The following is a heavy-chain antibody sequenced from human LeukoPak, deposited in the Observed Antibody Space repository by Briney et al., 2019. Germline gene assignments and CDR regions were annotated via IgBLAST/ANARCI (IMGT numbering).Heavy chain of an antibody. V-gene: IGHV4-59*01. CDR2: IYYSGST. J-gene: IGHJ4*02. Sequence: SETLSLTCTVSGGSISSYYWSWIRQPPGKGLEWIGYIYYSGSTNYKPSLKSRVTISVDTSKNQFSLKLSSVTAADTAVYYCARLASGPVFDYWGQGTLVTVSS. CDR1: GGSISSYY. D-gene: IGHD3-3*01. CDR3: ARLASGPVFDY.